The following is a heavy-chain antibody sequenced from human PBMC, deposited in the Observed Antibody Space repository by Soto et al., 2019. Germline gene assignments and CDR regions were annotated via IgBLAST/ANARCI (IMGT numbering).Heavy chain of an antibody. CDR1: GFTFSTYA. Sequence: EVQLLESGGGSVHPGGSVRLSCAASGFTFSTYAMQWVRQTPGKGLEWVAGFRGTSRSAKYADSVQGRFTISSDNSKNTGHLQMNTLRVEASATYYCHGHSYGSGTYPHYWGQGTRVTVSS. CDR3: HGHSYGSGTYPHY. J-gene: IGHJ4*02. D-gene: IGHD3-16*02. V-gene: IGHV3-23*01. CDR2: FRGTSRSA.